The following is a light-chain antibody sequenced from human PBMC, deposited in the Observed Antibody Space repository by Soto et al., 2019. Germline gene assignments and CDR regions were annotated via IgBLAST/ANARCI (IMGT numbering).Light chain of an antibody. CDR1: ERIYSAY. V-gene: IGKV3-11*01. CDR3: QQRSNWPQVT. J-gene: IGKJ5*01. Sequence: EIVMTQSPATLSVSPGERATLSCRASERIYSAYLGWYQQKPGQAPRLLIYGASNRATGIPARFSGSGSGTDFTLTISSLEPEDFAVYYCQQRSNWPQVTFGQGTRLEI. CDR2: GAS.